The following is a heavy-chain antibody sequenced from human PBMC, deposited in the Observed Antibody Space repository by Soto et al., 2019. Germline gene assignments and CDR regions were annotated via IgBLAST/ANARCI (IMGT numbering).Heavy chain of an antibody. CDR2: MNPNSGNT. J-gene: IGHJ6*03. D-gene: IGHD3-10*01. Sequence: QVQLVQSGAEVKKPGASVKVSCKASGYTFTSYDINWVRQATGQGLEWMGWMNPNSGNTGYAQKFQGRVTMTRNTSISTDYMELSSLRSEDTAVYYCARVFGDPRYYGSGSPMDVWGKGTTVTVSS. V-gene: IGHV1-8*01. CDR3: ARVFGDPRYYGSGSPMDV. CDR1: GYTFTSYD.